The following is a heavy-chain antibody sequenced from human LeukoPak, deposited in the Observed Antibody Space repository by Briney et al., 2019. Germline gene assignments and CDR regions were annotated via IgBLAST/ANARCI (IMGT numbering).Heavy chain of an antibody. CDR1: GGPISSGGYP. V-gene: IGHV4-30-2*01. D-gene: IGHD3-16*01. J-gene: IGHJ4*02. CDR3: ARGGGFDY. Sequence: SQTLSLTCAVSGGPISSGGYPWSWIRQPPGKGLEWIGYIYHSGSTYYNPSLKSRVTISVDRSKNQFSLKLSSVTAADTAVYYCARGGGFDYWGQGTLVTVSS. CDR2: IYHSGST.